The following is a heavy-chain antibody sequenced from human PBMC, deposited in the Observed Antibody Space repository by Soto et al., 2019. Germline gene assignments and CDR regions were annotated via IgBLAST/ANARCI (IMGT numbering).Heavy chain of an antibody. CDR1: GYTFTSYY. J-gene: IGHJ6*02. CDR3: AVVTTSDFYGMDV. V-gene: IGHV1-46*01. CDR2: INPSGGST. D-gene: IGHD1-1*01. Sequence: QVQLVQSGAEVKKPGASVKVSCKASGYTFTSYYMHWVRQAPGQGLEWMGIINPSGGSTSYAQKFQGRVTRTRDTSTSTVYMELSSLRSEDTAVYYCAVVTTSDFYGMDVWGQGTTVTVSS.